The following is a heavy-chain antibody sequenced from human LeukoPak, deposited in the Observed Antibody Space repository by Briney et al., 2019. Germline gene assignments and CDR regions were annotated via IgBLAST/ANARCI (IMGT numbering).Heavy chain of an antibody. V-gene: IGHV3-23*01. CDR3: AKDYMVTGFYFDY. CDR1: GFTFSSYA. CDR2: MSGSGGST. D-gene: IGHD2-21*02. Sequence: TGGSLRLSCAASGFTFSSYAMSWVRQAPGKGLEWVSAMSGSGGSTYYADSVKGRFTISRDNSKNTLYLQMNSLRAEDTAVYYCAKDYMVTGFYFDYWGQGTLVTVSS. J-gene: IGHJ4*02.